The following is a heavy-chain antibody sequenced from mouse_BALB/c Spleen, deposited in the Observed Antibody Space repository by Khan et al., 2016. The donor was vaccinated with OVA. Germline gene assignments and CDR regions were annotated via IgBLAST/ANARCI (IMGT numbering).Heavy chain of an antibody. V-gene: IGHV1S81*02. Sequence: VQLQQSGAELVKPGASVKLSCKASGYTFTSYYMYWVKQRPGQGLEWIGEINPGDGDTNFNEKFKIKATLTVDKSSSTSYMQLSSLISEDSAVYYCTRSGYGTFADWGQGTLVTVSA. D-gene: IGHD2-1*01. J-gene: IGHJ3*01. CDR3: TRSGYGTFAD. CDR2: INPGDGDT. CDR1: GYTFTSYY.